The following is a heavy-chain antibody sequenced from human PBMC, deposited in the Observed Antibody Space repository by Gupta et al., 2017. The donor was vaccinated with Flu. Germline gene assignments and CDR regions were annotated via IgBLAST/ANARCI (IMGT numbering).Heavy chain of an antibody. J-gene: IGHJ5*02. V-gene: IGHV1-2*06. Sequence: QVQLVQSGAEVKKPGASVKVSCKASGYTFTDYYMHWVRQASGQGLEWMGRINANSGGTNYAQKFQGRVTMTRDTSISTAYMELTRLASDDTAVYYCVHLGAAIRGFGAWGQGTLVTVSS. CDR2: INANSGGT. D-gene: IGHD2-2*02. CDR1: GYTFTDYY. CDR3: VHLGAAIRGFGA.